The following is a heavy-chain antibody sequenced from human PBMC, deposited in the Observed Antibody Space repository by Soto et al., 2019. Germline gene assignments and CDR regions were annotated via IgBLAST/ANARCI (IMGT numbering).Heavy chain of an antibody. CDR1: GYTFTNYF. Sequence: ASVKVSCKASGYTFTNYFIHWVRQAPGQGLEWMGIINPSGGSTRYAQKFQGRVTMTRDTSTSTVYMELRSLRSGDTAVYYCARDSMAKTLNYLFNMDVWGQGTTVTVSS. CDR3: ARDSMAKTLNYLFNMDV. CDR2: INPSGGST. V-gene: IGHV1-46*01. D-gene: IGHD1-7*01. J-gene: IGHJ6*02.